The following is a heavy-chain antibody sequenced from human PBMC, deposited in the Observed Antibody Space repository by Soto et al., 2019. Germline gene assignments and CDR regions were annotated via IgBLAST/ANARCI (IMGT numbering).Heavy chain of an antibody. J-gene: IGHJ3*02. CDR3: ARPASGGSRDAFDI. V-gene: IGHV5-10-1*01. Sequence: GESLKISCQGSVYRFTGFWLNWVRQRPGKGLEWVGRIDPNDSFINYSPPFEGHVTISADKSISTAYLQWTRLQAADTAIYYCARPASGGSRDAFDIWGQGTMVTVSS. D-gene: IGHD2-15*01. CDR2: IDPNDSFI. CDR1: VYRFTGFW.